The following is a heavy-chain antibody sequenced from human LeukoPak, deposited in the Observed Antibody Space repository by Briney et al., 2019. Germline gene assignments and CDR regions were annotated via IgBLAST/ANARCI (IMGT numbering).Heavy chain of an antibody. Sequence: GGSLRLSCAASGFTFSTYWMTWVRQAPGKGLEWVANIKTDGSQTYYLDSVKGRFSISRDNAKNFLSLQLGSLRADDTGVYYCARASMGGRDYHLDSWGQGTLVTVSS. CDR3: ARASMGGRDYHLDS. CDR2: IKTDGSQT. V-gene: IGHV3-7*01. J-gene: IGHJ4*02. D-gene: IGHD4/OR15-4a*01. CDR1: GFTFSTYW.